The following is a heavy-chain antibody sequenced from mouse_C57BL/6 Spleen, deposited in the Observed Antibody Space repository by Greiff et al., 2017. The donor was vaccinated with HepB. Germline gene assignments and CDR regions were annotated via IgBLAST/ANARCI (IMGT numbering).Heavy chain of an antibody. Sequence: QVQLQQSGAELARPGASVKLSCNASGYTFTSYGISWVKQRTGQGLEWIGEIYPRSGNTYYNEKFKGKATLTADKSSSTAYMELRSLTSEDSAVYFCARGITTEARFAYWGQGTLVTVSA. CDR2: IYPRSGNT. CDR3: ARGITTEARFAY. J-gene: IGHJ3*01. CDR1: GYTFTSYG. D-gene: IGHD1-1*01. V-gene: IGHV1-81*01.